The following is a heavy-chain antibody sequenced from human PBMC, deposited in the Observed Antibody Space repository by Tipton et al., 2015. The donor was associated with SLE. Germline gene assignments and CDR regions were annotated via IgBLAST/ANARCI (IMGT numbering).Heavy chain of an antibody. CDR1: GGSVSCYY. CDR3: ATSIAVAGDAFDI. D-gene: IGHD6-13*01. V-gene: IGHV4-4*08. J-gene: IGHJ3*02. CDR2: IYTSGST. Sequence: TLSLTCTVSGGSVSCYYWSWIRQPPGKGLEWIGYIYTSGSTDYNPSLKSRVTISVDTSKNQLSLNLRSVTAADTAVYYCATSIAVAGDAFDIWGQGTMVTVSS.